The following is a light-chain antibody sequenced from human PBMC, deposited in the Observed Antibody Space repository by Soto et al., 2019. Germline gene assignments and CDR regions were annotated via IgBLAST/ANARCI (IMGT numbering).Light chain of an antibody. V-gene: IGLV2-14*01. CDR3: SSYTSSSTRV. CDR2: DVS. J-gene: IGLJ1*01. CDR1: SSDVGGYNY. Sequence: QSVLTQPASVSGSPGQSITISCTGTSSDVGGYNYVSWYQQHPGKAPKLMIYDVSKRPSGVSNRFSGSKSGKTASLTISGLQAEDEADYYCSSYTSSSTRVFGTGTKVTVL.